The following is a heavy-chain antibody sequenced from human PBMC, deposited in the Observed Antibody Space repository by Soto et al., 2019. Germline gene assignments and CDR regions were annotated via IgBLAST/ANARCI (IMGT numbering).Heavy chain of an antibody. Sequence: SETLSLTCAVYGGSFSSYYWSWLRQPPGKGLEWIGYIYYSGSTNYNPSLKSRVTISVDTSKNQFSLKLSSVTAADTAVYYCASSANSRLNWFDPWGQGTLVTVSS. CDR2: IYYSGST. CDR3: ASSANSRLNWFDP. J-gene: IGHJ5*02. V-gene: IGHV4-59*01. CDR1: GGSFSSYY. D-gene: IGHD6-13*01.